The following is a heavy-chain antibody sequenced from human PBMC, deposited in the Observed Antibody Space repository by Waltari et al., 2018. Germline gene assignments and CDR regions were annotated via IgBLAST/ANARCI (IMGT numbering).Heavy chain of an antibody. J-gene: IGHJ5*01. Sequence: GGGGGRPPGGGVWGIGQVYRGAKTNYCPSFARRVTVSVDTTMNQFTLKLTSAAAADTAIYFCARDRGRGLYLDSWGPGTLVTVSP. V-gene: IGHV4-4*06. D-gene: IGHD2-15*01. CDR3: ARDRGRGLYLDS. CDR2: VYRGAKT.